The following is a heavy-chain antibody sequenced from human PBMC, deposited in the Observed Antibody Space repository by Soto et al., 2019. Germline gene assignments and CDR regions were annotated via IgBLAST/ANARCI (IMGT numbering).Heavy chain of an antibody. Sequence: QVQLVESGGGVVQPGRSLRLSCAASGFSFSSYGMHWVRQAPGKGLEWVVVIWYDGSKRYYEDSVTGRFTISRDNSNNALSLQMNSLRVEDTAVYFCARSSGLSIDYWGRGTLVTVSS. CDR1: GFSFSSYG. D-gene: IGHD6-19*01. V-gene: IGHV3-33*01. CDR3: ARSSGLSIDY. CDR2: IWYDGSKR. J-gene: IGHJ4*02.